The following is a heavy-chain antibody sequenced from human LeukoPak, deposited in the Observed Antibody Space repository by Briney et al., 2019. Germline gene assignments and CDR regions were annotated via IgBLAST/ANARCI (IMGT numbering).Heavy chain of an antibody. V-gene: IGHV4-4*07. J-gene: IGHJ5*02. CDR2: IYTSGST. Sequence: SETLSLTCTVSGGSISSYYWSWIRQPAGKGLEWIGRIYTSGSTNYNPSLKSRVTMSVDTSKNQFSLKLSSVTAADTAVYYCARDSPGAGYSGYDSFFWFDPWGQGTLVTVSP. D-gene: IGHD5-12*01. CDR1: GGSISSYY. CDR3: ARDSPGAGYSGYDSFFWFDP.